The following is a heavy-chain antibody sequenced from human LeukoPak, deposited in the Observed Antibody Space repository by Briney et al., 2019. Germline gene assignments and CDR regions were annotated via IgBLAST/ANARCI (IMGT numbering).Heavy chain of an antibody. Sequence: SETLSLTCTASGGSISSYYWSWIRQPPGKGLEWIGYIYYSGSTNYNPSLKSRVTISVDTSKNQFSLKLSSVTAADTAVYYCARRAAAGFDPWGQGTLVTVSS. V-gene: IGHV4-59*08. CDR1: GGSISSYY. CDR3: ARRAAAGFDP. D-gene: IGHD6-13*01. J-gene: IGHJ5*02. CDR2: IYYSGST.